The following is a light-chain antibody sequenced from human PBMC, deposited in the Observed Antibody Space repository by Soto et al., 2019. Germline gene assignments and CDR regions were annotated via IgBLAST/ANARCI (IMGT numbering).Light chain of an antibody. CDR2: GAF. CDR1: QSVSIN. CDR3: QQYYDWPIT. V-gene: IGKV3-15*01. J-gene: IGKJ5*01. Sequence: EIVMTQSPATLSVSPGDRATLSCRASQSVSINLAWYQQKPGQAPRLLIYGAFTRATGIPARFSGSGSGTEFTLTISSLQSEDFAVYYCQQYYDWPITFGQGTRLDIK.